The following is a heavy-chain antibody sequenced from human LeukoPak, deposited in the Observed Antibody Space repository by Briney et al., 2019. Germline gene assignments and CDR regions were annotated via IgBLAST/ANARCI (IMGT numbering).Heavy chain of an antibody. V-gene: IGHV3-53*01. CDR1: GFTVSSNY. D-gene: IGHD2-2*01. J-gene: IGHJ4*02. CDR2: IYSGGST. CDR3: VSFYETY. Sequence: GGSLRLSCAASGFTVSSNYMSWVRQAPGKGLEWVSVIYSGGSTYYADSVKGRFTISKDNAKNTVYLQMNNLRAEDTAVYYCVSFYETYWGRGTLVTVSS.